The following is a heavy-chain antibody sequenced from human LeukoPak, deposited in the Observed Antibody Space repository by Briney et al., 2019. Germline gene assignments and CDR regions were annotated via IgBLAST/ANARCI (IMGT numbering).Heavy chain of an antibody. CDR3: ARTGYRSSTSCYGRY. J-gene: IGHJ4*02. CDR1: GFTFSDYY. Sequence: GGSLRLSCAASGFTFSDYYMSWIRQAPGKGLEWVSYISSSGSTIYYADSVKGRFTISRDNAKNSLYLQMNSLRAEDTAVYYCARTGYRSSTSCYGRYWGQGTLVTVSS. D-gene: IGHD2-2*01. V-gene: IGHV3-11*01. CDR2: ISSSGSTI.